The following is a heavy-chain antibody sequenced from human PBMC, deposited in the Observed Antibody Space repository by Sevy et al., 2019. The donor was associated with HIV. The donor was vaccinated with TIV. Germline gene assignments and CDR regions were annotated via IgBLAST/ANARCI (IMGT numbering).Heavy chain of an antibody. V-gene: IGHV3-23*01. D-gene: IGHD6-19*01. CDR3: AKAGGGWNYFDY. CDR1: GFTFDNYA. CDR2: LDNSGDNT. J-gene: IGHJ4*02. Sequence: GGSLRLPCAASGFTFDNYAMTWVRETRGKGLEWVSTLDNSGDNTYNADSVKGRFTISRDNSKNTLYLQMDSLRAEDTAIYYCAKAGGGWNYFDYSGQGTLVTVSS.